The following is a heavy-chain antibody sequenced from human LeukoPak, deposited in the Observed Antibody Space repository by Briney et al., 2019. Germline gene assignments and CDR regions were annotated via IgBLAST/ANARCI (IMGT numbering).Heavy chain of an antibody. Sequence: EASVKVSCKASGYTFTGDYMHWVRQAPGQGLEWMGWINPNSGGTNYAQKFQGRVTMTRDTSISTAYMELSRLRSDDTAVYYCARAHTGGNYFDYWGQGTLVTVSS. J-gene: IGHJ4*02. V-gene: IGHV1-2*02. CDR1: GYTFTGDY. CDR3: ARAHTGGNYFDY. D-gene: IGHD3-10*01. CDR2: INPNSGGT.